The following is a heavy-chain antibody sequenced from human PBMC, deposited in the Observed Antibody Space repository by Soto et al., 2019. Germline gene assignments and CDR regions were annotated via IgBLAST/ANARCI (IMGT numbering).Heavy chain of an antibody. V-gene: IGHV3-48*01. D-gene: IGHD1-26*01. J-gene: IGHJ4*02. Sequence: SVKGRFTISRDNAKNSVYLQMNSLRAEDTAVYYCARVGWELLLDYFEYLGQGTLVTVSS. CDR3: ARVGWELLLDYFEY.